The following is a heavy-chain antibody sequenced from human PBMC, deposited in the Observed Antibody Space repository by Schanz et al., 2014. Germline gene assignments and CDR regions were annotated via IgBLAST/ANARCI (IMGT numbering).Heavy chain of an antibody. CDR2: INPNSGGT. CDR3: ARDGHSSIWDSYYFYGLDV. D-gene: IGHD6-13*01. J-gene: IGHJ6*02. CDR1: GYTFTDYY. V-gene: IGHV1-2*06. Sequence: QVQLVQSGAEVKKLGASVKVSCKASGYTFTDYYMHWVRQAPGQGLEWMGRINPNSGGTNFAQKFQGRVTMPRDTSTSTVYMELSRLTSDDTALYYCARDGHSSIWDSYYFYGLDVWGQGTTVTVSS.